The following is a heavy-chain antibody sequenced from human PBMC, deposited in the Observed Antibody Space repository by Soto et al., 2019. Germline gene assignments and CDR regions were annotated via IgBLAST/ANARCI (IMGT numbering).Heavy chain of an antibody. CDR1: GYTFTSYG. J-gene: IGHJ6*02. D-gene: IGHD1-26*01. CDR3: GRAVVGATIDYYGMDV. CDR2: ISAYNGNT. V-gene: IGHV1-18*01. Sequence: ASVKVSCKASGYTFTSYGISWVRQAPGQGLEWMGWISAYNGNTNYAQKLQGRVTMTTDTSTSTTYMEMRSLRSDDTAVYYSGRAVVGATIDYYGMDVWGQGTTVTVPS.